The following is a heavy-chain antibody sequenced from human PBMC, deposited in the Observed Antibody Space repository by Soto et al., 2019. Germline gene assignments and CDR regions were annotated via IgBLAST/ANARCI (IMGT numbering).Heavy chain of an antibody. D-gene: IGHD1-26*01. CDR1: GFTLSDYY. V-gene: IGHV3-11*06. CDR2: ISASSSYT. Sequence: GGSLRLSCAASGFTLSDYYMNWMRQAPGKGPEWVSYISASSSYTNYADSVRGRFTISRDNAKNSVYLQMNSLRAEDTAVYYCALSPRPGGTGFDYWGQGTPGTVS. J-gene: IGHJ4*02. CDR3: ALSPRPGGTGFDY.